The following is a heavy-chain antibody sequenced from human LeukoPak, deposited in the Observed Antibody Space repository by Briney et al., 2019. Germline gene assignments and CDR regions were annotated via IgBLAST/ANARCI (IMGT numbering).Heavy chain of an antibody. Sequence: ASVKVSCKASGYTFTSYGISWVRQAPGQGLEWMGWISAYNGNTNYAQKLQGRVTMTTDTSTSTAYMELRSLRSDDTAVYYCARDGRYCSSTSCYTPFDYWGQGTLVTVSS. D-gene: IGHD2-2*02. CDR3: ARDGRYCSSTSCYTPFDY. V-gene: IGHV1-18*01. CDR1: GYTFTSYG. CDR2: ISAYNGNT. J-gene: IGHJ4*02.